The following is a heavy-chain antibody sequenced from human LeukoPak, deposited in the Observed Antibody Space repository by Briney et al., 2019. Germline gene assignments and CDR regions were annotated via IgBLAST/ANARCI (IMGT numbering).Heavy chain of an antibody. CDR2: INPNSGGT. Sequence: GASVKVSCKASGYTFTGYYMHWVRQAPGQGLEWMGWINPNSGGTNYAQKFQGRVTMTRDTSISTAYMELSGLRSDDTAVYYCARDLGYYDSSGYTDPWGQGTLVTVSS. CDR1: GYTFTGYY. J-gene: IGHJ5*02. CDR3: ARDLGYYDSSGYTDP. V-gene: IGHV1-2*02. D-gene: IGHD3-22*01.